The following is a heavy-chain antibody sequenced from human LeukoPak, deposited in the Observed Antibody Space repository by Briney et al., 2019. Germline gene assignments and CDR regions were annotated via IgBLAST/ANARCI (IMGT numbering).Heavy chain of an antibody. V-gene: IGHV4-39*07. J-gene: IGHJ5*02. D-gene: IGHD1-26*01. CDR1: GGSISSSSYY. CDR3: ARDKTSTWEYNWFDP. Sequence: SETLSLTCTVSGGSISSSSYYWGWIRQPPGKGLEWIGSIYYSGSTYYNPSLKSRVTISVDTSKNQFSLKLSSVTAADTAVYYCARDKTSTWEYNWFDPWGQGTLVTVSS. CDR2: IYYSGST.